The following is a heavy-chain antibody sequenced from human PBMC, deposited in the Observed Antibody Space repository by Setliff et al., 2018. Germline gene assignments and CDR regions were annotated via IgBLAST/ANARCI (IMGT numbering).Heavy chain of an antibody. CDR2: IYHNGNT. CDR3: ARDRTAYTYGLDV. D-gene: IGHD3-16*01. CDR1: GDSFSDYY. V-gene: IGHV4-59*01. Sequence: SETLSLTCAVYGDSFSDYYWSWIRQPPGKGLEWIGYIYHNGNTTFNPSLKSRVNMSVDTSNNQFVLNLKAVTAADTAVYYCARDRTAYTYGLDVWGQGTTVTV. J-gene: IGHJ6*02.